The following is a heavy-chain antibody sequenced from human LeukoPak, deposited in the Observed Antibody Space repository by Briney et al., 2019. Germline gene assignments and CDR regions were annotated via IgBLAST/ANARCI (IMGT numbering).Heavy chain of an antibody. CDR1: GGSFSGYS. Sequence: SETLSLTCAVSGGSFSGYSWNWIRQPPGKGLEWIGEINQSGSTKYNPSLKSRVTISIDTSKSQFSLKLTSVTSADTAVYSCARLLDNDISGDPDTFDVWGQGTTVIVSS. CDR2: INQSGST. J-gene: IGHJ3*01. D-gene: IGHD3-22*01. V-gene: IGHV4-34*01. CDR3: ARLLDNDISGDPDTFDV.